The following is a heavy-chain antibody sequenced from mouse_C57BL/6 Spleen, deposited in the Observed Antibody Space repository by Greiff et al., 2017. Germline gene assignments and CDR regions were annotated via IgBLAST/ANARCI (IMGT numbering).Heavy chain of an antibody. CDR2: IDPENGDT. J-gene: IGHJ3*01. CDR3: TTMVTRGFAY. Sequence: EVKLMESGAELVRPGASVKLSCTASGFNIKDDYMHWVKQRPEQGLEWIGWIDPENGDTEYASKFQGKATITADTSSNTAYLQLSSLTSEDTAVYYCTTMVTRGFAYWGQGTLVTVSA. V-gene: IGHV14-4*01. CDR1: GFNIKDDY. D-gene: IGHD2-2*01.